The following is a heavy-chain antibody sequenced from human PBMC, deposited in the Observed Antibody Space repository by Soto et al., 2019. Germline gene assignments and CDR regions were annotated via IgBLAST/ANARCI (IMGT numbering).Heavy chain of an antibody. J-gene: IGHJ4*02. CDR2: IWYDGSNK. CDR3: ARAVGPFDY. CDR1: GFSFSTYG. V-gene: IGHV3-33*01. D-gene: IGHD3-16*01. Sequence: QVQLVESGGGVVQPGRSLRLSCAASGFSFSTYGMHCVRQAPGKGLEWVAVIWYDGSNKYYGDSVKGRFTISRDNSKNTLYLQMNSLRAEDTAVYYCARAVGPFDYWGQGTLVTVSS.